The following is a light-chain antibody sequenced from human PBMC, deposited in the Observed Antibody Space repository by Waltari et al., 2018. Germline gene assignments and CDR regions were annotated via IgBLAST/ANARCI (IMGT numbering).Light chain of an antibody. Sequence: QLVLTQSPSASASLGASVKLTCTLSSGHSTNLIAWLQQQPAKGPRYLMNVNSDGSHNKGVGVPDRFSGSSSGAERYLTISSLQSEDEADYYCQTGGHGTWVFGGGTRLTVL. CDR3: QTGGHGTWV. V-gene: IGLV4-69*01. J-gene: IGLJ3*02. CDR2: VNSDGSH. CDR1: SGHSTNL.